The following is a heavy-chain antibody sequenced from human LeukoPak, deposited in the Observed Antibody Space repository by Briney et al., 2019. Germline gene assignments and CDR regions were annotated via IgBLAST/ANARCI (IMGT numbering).Heavy chain of an antibody. CDR2: IYYSGNT. V-gene: IGHV4-31*03. J-gene: IGHJ4*02. Sequence: SETLSLTCTVSGNSISRGAYFGRWVRQHPGEVLGWIAYIYYSGNTYYNPSLKRRVTISVDTSKNQFSLKLSSVTAADTAVYYCARTITIFGALGYFDYWGQGTLVTVSS. CDR3: ARTITIFGALGYFDY. CDR1: GNSISRGAYF. D-gene: IGHD3-3*01.